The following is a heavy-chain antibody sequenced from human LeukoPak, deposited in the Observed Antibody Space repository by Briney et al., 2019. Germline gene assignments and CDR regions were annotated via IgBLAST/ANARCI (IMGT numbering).Heavy chain of an antibody. Sequence: IPSQTLSLTCTVPGGSISSGSYYWSWIRQPAGKGLEWIWRIYTSGSTNYNPSLKSRVTISVDTSKNQFSLKLSSVTAADTAVYYSARMAEVIAARWGFDYWGQGTLVTVSS. CDR2: IYTSGST. CDR1: GGSISSGSYY. V-gene: IGHV4-61*02. CDR3: ARMAEVIAARWGFDY. D-gene: IGHD6-6*01. J-gene: IGHJ4*02.